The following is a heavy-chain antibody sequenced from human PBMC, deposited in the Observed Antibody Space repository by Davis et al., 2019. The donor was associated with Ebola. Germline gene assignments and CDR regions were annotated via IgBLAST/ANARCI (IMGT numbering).Heavy chain of an antibody. CDR1: GYTFTSYG. V-gene: IGHV1-18*01. Sequence: ASVKVSCKASGYTFTSYGISWVRQAPGQGLEWMGWISAYNGNTNYAQKLQGRVTMTTDTSTSTAYMELRSLRSDDTAVYYCARARANWANYYYYYMDVWGKGTTVTVSS. D-gene: IGHD1-1*01. CDR3: ARARANWANYYYYYMDV. CDR2: ISAYNGNT. J-gene: IGHJ6*03.